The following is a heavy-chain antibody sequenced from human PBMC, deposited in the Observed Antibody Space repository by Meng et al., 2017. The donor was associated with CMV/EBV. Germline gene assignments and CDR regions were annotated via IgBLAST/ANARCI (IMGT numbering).Heavy chain of an antibody. CDR1: GGSISSSSYY. D-gene: IGHD3-9*01. CDR3: ARDAGHYDILTGYSY. CDR2: IYYSGST. V-gene: IGHV4-39*07. Sequence: PRPGPDLVKPSETLSLTCTVSGGSISSSSYYWGWIRQPPGKGLEWIGSIYYSGSTYYNPSLKSRVTISVDTSKNQFSLKLSSVTAADTAVYYCARDAGHYDILTGYSYWGQGTLVTVSS. J-gene: IGHJ4*02.